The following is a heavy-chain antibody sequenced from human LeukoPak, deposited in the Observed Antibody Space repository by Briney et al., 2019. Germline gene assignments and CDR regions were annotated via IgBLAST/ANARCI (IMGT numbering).Heavy chain of an antibody. CDR2: IYPGDSDT. CDR3: ARQYCSSTSCYPEGEDWFDP. J-gene: IGHJ5*02. V-gene: IGHV5-51*01. D-gene: IGHD2-2*01. CDR1: GYTYTNYW. Sequence: GESLKISCKGSGYTYTNYWIGWVRQMPGKGLEWMGIIYPGDSDTRYSPSFQGQVTISADKSISTAYLQWSSLKASDTAMYYCARQYCSSTSCYPEGEDWFDPWGQGTLVTVSS.